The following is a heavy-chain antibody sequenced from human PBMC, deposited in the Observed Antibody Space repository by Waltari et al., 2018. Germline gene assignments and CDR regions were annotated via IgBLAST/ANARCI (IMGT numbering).Heavy chain of an antibody. CDR2: IKQDGSEK. V-gene: IGHV3-7*01. CDR3: ARESYDSSGYYYGY. J-gene: IGHJ4*02. D-gene: IGHD3-22*01. CDR1: GFTFSSYW. Sequence: EVQLVESGGGLVQPGGSLRLSCAASGFTFSSYWMSWVRQAPGKGLEWVANIKQDGSEKYYVDSVKGRFTISRDNAKNSLYLQMNSLRAEDTAVYYCARESYDSSGYYYGYWGQGTLVTVSS.